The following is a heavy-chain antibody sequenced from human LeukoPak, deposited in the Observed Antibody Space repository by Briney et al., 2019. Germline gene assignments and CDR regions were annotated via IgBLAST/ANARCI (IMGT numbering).Heavy chain of an antibody. CDR3: VREGFYLFDF. D-gene: IGHD2/OR15-2a*01. Sequence: PGGSLRLSCAASGFTFTNNFMSWVRQVPGKWLEWVANIKQDGSETTYADSVRGRFTIFRDNAKDSVYLQMNSLRAEDSATYYCVREGFYLFDFWGQGTLVTVSS. CDR2: IKQDGSET. V-gene: IGHV3-7*01. CDR1: GFTFTNNF. J-gene: IGHJ4*01.